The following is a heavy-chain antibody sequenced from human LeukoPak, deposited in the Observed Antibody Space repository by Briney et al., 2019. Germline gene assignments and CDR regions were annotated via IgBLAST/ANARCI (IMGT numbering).Heavy chain of an antibody. D-gene: IGHD3-3*01. CDR1: GGSFSGYY. J-gene: IGHJ3*02. CDR3: ARHFRWFFGRNAFDI. CDR2: INHSGST. V-gene: IGHV4-34*01. Sequence: SETLSLTCAVYGGSFSGYYWSWIRQPPGKGLEWIGEINHSGSTNYNPSLKSRVTISVDTSKNQFSLQLNSVTPEDTAVYYCARHFRWFFGRNAFDIWGQGTMVTVSS.